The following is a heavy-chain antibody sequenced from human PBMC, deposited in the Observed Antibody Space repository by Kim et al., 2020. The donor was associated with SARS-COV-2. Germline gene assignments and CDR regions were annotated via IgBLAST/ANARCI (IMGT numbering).Heavy chain of an antibody. D-gene: IGHD2-21*01. CDR3: AKDGGLLAYCGGDCSFDY. Sequence: GGSLRLSCAASGFTFDDYAMHWVRQAPGKGLEWVSGISWNSGSIGYADSVKGRFTISRDNAKNSLYLQMNSLRAEDTALYYCAKDGGLLAYCGGDCSFDYWGQGTLVTVSS. V-gene: IGHV3-9*01. CDR2: ISWNSGSI. J-gene: IGHJ4*02. CDR1: GFTFDDYA.